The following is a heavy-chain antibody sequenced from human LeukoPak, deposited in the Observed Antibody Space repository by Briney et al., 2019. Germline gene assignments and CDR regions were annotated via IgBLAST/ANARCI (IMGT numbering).Heavy chain of an antibody. Sequence: SETLSLTCTVSGGSISSYYWSWIRQPPGKGLEWSGYIYYSGSTNYNPSLKSRVTISVDTSKNQFSLKLSSVTAADTAVYYCARHDSSGYEGDYWGQGTLVTVSS. V-gene: IGHV4-59*01. CDR3: ARHDSSGYEGDY. CDR1: GGSISSYY. CDR2: IYYSGST. D-gene: IGHD3-22*01. J-gene: IGHJ4*02.